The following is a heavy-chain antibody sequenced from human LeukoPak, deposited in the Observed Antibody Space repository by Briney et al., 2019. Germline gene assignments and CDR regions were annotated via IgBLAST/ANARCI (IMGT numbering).Heavy chain of an antibody. V-gene: IGHV1-2*02. D-gene: IGHD2-15*01. Sequence: GASVKVSCKASGYTFTGYYLHWVLQAPGPGLECMGWINPNSGGTNYAQKFQGRVTMTRDTSISTAYMELSRLRSDDTAVYYCARDTVVTVPTYYFDYWGQGTPVTVSS. CDR2: INPNSGGT. J-gene: IGHJ4*02. CDR3: ARDTVVTVPTYYFDY. CDR1: GYTFTGYY.